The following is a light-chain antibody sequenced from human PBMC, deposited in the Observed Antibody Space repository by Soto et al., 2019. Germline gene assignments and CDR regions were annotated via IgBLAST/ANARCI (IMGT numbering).Light chain of an antibody. CDR3: SSFTSNRIYV. V-gene: IGLV2-14*03. CDR1: HNDIGTYDY. J-gene: IGLJ1*01. CDR2: GVT. Sequence: QSALTQPTSVSGSPGQSITISCTGNHNDIGTYDYVSWYQQHPGRAPRLLIHGVTTRPSGISGRFSASKSGPTASLTISGLQPEDEADYYCSSFTSNRIYVFGPGTKVTVL.